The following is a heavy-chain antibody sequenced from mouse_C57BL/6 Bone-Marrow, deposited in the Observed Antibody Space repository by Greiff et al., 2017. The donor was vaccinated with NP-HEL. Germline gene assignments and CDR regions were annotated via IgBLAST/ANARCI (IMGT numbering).Heavy chain of an antibody. V-gene: IGHV1-50*01. J-gene: IGHJ3*01. CDR1: GYTFTSYW. CDR2: IDPSDSYP. CDR3: AREGAGPWFAY. Sequence: QVQLQQPGAELVKPGASVKLSCKASGYTFTSYWMQWVKQRPGQGLEWIGEIDPSDSYPNYNQKFKGKATLPVDTSSSTANMHLSSLTYEDSAVPYYAREGAGPWFAYWGQGTLVTVSA.